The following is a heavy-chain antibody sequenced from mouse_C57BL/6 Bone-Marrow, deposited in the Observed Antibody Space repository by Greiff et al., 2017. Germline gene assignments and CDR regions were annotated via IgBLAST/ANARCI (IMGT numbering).Heavy chain of an antibody. CDR3: ARNEITTVVARGYFDV. Sequence: VQLQQSGAELVRPGASVKLSCKASGYTFTDYYINWVKQRPGQGLEWIARIYPGSGNTYYNEKFKGKATLTAEKSSSTAYMQLSSLTSEDSAAYFCARNEITTVVARGYFDVWGTGTTVTVSS. J-gene: IGHJ1*03. CDR2: IYPGSGNT. V-gene: IGHV1-76*01. D-gene: IGHD1-1*01. CDR1: GYTFTDYY.